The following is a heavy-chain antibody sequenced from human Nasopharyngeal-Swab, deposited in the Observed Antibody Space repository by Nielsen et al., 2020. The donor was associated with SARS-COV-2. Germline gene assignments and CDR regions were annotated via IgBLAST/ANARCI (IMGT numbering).Heavy chain of an antibody. D-gene: IGHD2-2*03. V-gene: IGHV1-2*06. J-gene: IGHJ5*02. CDR2: INPNSGGT. CDR3: ASGGGYCSSTSCSNWFDP. Sequence: WVRQAPGQGLEWMGRINPNSGGTNYAQKFQGRVTMTRDTSISTAYMELSRLRSDDTAVYYCASGGGYCSSTSCSNWFDPWGQGTQVTVSS.